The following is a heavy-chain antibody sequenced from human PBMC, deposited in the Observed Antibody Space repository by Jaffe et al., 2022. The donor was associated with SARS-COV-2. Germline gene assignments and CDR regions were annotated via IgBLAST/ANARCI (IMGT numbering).Heavy chain of an antibody. J-gene: IGHJ4*02. Sequence: QVQLVESGGGVVQPGRSLRLSCAVSEFTFITYAMHWVRQAPGKGLEWVAAILYDGSNENYADSVKGRFTISRDNSKNTLYLQMNSLRPEDTAVYYCAREPFGHAYKRFDYWGQGTLVTVSS. V-gene: IGHV3-30*04. CDR3: AREPFGHAYKRFDY. D-gene: IGHD3-3*01. CDR2: ILYDGSNE. CDR1: EFTFITYA.